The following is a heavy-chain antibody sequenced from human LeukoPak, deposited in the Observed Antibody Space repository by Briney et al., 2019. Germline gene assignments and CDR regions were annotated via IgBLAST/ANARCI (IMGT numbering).Heavy chain of an antibody. Sequence: GASVKVSCKASGYTFTGYYMHWVRQAPGQGLEWMGWINPNSGGTNYAQKFQGRVTMTRDTSISTAYMELSRLRSDDTAVYYCARVRFESYCGGDCESTRWYYYYMDVWGKGTTVTISS. CDR1: GYTFTGYY. J-gene: IGHJ6*03. CDR3: ARVRFESYCGGDCESTRWYYYYMDV. D-gene: IGHD2-21*02. V-gene: IGHV1-2*02. CDR2: INPNSGGT.